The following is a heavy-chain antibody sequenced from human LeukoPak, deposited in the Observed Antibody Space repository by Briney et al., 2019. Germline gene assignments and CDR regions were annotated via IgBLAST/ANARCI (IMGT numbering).Heavy chain of an antibody. D-gene: IGHD5-12*01. CDR3: AKGPQLYSGYHPDY. V-gene: IGHV3-23*01. Sequence: PGGSLRLSCAASGFTFSSDAMTWVRQAPGEGLEWVSTITGSDDTTYYADSVKGRFTISRDYSKNTVHLQLNNLRAEDTAVYYCAKGPQLYSGYHPDYWGQGTLVTVSS. J-gene: IGHJ4*02. CDR2: ITGSDDTT. CDR1: GFTFSSDA.